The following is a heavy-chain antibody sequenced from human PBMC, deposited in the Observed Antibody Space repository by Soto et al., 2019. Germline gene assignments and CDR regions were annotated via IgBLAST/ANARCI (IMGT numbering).Heavy chain of an antibody. CDR2: IYYSGSS. D-gene: IGHD6-6*01. Sequence: PSETLSLTCSVSGGSISGDYYWSWIRQSPEKGLEWIGYIYYSGSSYSNPALQSRLSMSLDTSKSQFFLRLTSVTAADTAMYYCARSLSSSSGYFDPWGQGTLVTVSS. V-gene: IGHV4-30-4*08. J-gene: IGHJ5*02. CDR3: ARSLSSSSGYFDP. CDR1: GGSISGDYY.